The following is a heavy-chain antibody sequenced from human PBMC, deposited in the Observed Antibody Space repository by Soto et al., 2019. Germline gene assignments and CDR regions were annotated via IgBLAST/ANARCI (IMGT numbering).Heavy chain of an antibody. J-gene: IGHJ6*02. D-gene: IGHD6-13*01. CDR2: IYYSGGT. CDR1: GGSITNFF. Sequence: PSETLSLTCAVSGGSITNFFWSWIRQPPGKGLEWIWDIYYSGGTNYNPSLKSRVIVSVDTSKNQFSLKLSSVTAADTAVYYCARDLRSSPTSTYYDYGMDVWGQGTTVTVSS. CDR3: ARDLRSSPTSTYYDYGMDV. V-gene: IGHV4-59*12.